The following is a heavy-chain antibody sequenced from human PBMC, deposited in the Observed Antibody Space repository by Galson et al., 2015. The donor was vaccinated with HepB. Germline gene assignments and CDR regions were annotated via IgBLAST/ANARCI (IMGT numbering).Heavy chain of an antibody. CDR1: GFTFGDYA. Sequence: SLRLSCAASGFTFGDYAMSWIRQAPGEGLEWVSFIRGKAFGGSTEYAASVKGKFTISRDDSNSIVYLQMNSLKTEDTAVYYCTRVLHSTVTMDYWGQGTLVTVSS. V-gene: IGHV3-49*03. CDR2: IRGKAFGGST. J-gene: IGHJ4*02. CDR3: TRVLHSTVTMDY. D-gene: IGHD4-11*01.